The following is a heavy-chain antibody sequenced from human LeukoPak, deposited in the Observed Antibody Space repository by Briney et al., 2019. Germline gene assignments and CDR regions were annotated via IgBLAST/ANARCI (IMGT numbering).Heavy chain of an antibody. D-gene: IGHD2-15*01. CDR2: ISSSNNYI. CDR3: AREEFCSRSTCRGGFDI. CDR1: RFTFSSYS. Sequence: GGSLRLSCAASRFTFSSYSMNWVRQAPGKGLEWVSSISSSNNYIYYADSVKGRFTISRDNAKNSLYLKMNSLRAEDTAVFYCAREEFCSRSTCRGGFDIWGQGTMVTVSS. J-gene: IGHJ3*02. V-gene: IGHV3-21*01.